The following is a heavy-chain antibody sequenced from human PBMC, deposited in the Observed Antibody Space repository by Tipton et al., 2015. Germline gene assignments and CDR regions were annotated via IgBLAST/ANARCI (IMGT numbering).Heavy chain of an antibody. Sequence: TLSLTCTVSDGSISDDYRNWIRQPPGKRLEWIGYIYNSGSTNYHPSLKSRVTISVDTSKNQFSLRLSSVTAADTAVYFCARTDALGHFDSCGLGTLVTVSS. CDR2: IYNSGST. CDR1: DGSISDDY. V-gene: IGHV4-59*01. D-gene: IGHD2-8*01. CDR3: ARTDALGHFDS. J-gene: IGHJ4*02.